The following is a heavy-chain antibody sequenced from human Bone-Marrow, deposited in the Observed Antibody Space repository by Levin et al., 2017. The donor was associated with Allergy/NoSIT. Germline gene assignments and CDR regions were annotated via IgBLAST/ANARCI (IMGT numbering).Heavy chain of an antibody. Sequence: GESLKISCAASGFTFSNYGMHWVRQAPGKGLEWVALIWYDGSLKYYVDSVEGRFTISRDNSKNTLYLQMNSLRAEDTAVYYCARDRDFSSGYYYYGMDVWGQGTTVTISS. J-gene: IGHJ6*02. CDR3: ARDRDFSSGYYYYGMDV. CDR2: IWYDGSLK. V-gene: IGHV3-33*01. CDR1: GFTFSNYG. D-gene: IGHD5-24*01.